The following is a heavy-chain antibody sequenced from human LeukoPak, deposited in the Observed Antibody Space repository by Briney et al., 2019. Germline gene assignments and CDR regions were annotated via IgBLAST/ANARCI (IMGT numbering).Heavy chain of an antibody. CDR3: ARLSNTPGTYFDY. J-gene: IGHJ4*02. Sequence: GESLKISCKASGYSFTTYWIAWVRQLPGKGLEWMGRVYPGDSDTRYSPSFQGQVTISADKSISTAYLQWSSLKASDTAMYYCARLSNTPGTYFDYWGQGTLVTVSS. D-gene: IGHD2-2*02. CDR2: VYPGDSDT. V-gene: IGHV5-51*01. CDR1: GYSFTTYW.